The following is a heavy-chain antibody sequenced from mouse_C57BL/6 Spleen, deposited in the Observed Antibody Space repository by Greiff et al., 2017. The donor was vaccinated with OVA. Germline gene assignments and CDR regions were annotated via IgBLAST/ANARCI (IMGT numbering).Heavy chain of an antibody. CDR1: GFTFSDYG. CDR3: ARADDYDAMDY. CDR2: ISSGSSTI. J-gene: IGHJ4*01. Sequence: EVMLVESGGGLVKPGGSLKLSCAASGFTFSDYGMHWVRQAPEKGLEWVAYISSGSSTIYYADTVKGRFTISRDNAKNTLFLQMTSLRSEDTAMYYCARADDYDAMDYWGQGTSVTVSS. V-gene: IGHV5-17*01.